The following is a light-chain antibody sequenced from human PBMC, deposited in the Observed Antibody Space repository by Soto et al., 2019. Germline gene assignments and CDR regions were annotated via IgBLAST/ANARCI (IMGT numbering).Light chain of an antibody. CDR2: KAS. CDR3: QQYNSYSRT. Sequence: DIQMTQSPSTLSASVGDRVTITCRASQSISSWLAWYQQKPGKAPKLLIYKASSLESGVPSRFSGSGSGTEFTLTISSLQADDFVTYYCQQYNSYSRTFGQGTKVEIK. V-gene: IGKV1-5*03. J-gene: IGKJ1*01. CDR1: QSISSW.